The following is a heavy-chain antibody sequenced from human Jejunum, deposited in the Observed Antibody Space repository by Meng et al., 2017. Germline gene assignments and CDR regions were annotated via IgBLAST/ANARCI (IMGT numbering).Heavy chain of an antibody. CDR3: ARYGNLGY. J-gene: IGHJ4*02. CDR1: GFTFSTSY. Sequence: GESLKISCAASGFTFSTSYMSWVRQAPGKGLEWVATIKSDGTGQYYVDSVKGRFTISRDNAKNSLYLQMNSLRAEDTAVYYCARYGNLGYWGQGSLVTVSS. D-gene: IGHD1-14*01. CDR2: IKSDGTGQ. V-gene: IGHV3-7*01.